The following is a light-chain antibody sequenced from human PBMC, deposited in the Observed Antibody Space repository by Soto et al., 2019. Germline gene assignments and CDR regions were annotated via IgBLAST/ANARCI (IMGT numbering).Light chain of an antibody. V-gene: IGKV1-5*03. CDR2: KAS. CDR1: QNIHDW. Sequence: DIQMTQPPSTLSASVGDRVTITCRASQNIHDWLAWYQHRPGKVPKLLIYKASSLPRGGPSRFRGSGAGTEFTLTISSLQPDDFAIYYCHQYDSLFTFGPGTKVQIK. J-gene: IGKJ3*01. CDR3: HQYDSLFT.